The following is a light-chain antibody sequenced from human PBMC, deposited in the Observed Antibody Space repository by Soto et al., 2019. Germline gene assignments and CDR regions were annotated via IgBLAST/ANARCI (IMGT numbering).Light chain of an antibody. Sequence: DIQMTQSPSTLSASVGDRVTITCRASQTISNWLAWYQQKPGKAPRLLIYDAYTLESGVPSRFSGNASGTEFTLTIRSLQPDDFATYYCQQHTFGQGTKLQIK. CDR2: DAY. J-gene: IGKJ2*01. V-gene: IGKV1-5*01. CDR3: QQHT. CDR1: QTISNW.